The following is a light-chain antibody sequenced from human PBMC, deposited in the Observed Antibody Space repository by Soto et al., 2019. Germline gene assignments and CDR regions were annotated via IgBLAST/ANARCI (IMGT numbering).Light chain of an antibody. CDR2: GAS. V-gene: IGKV3-20*01. Sequence: EIVLTQSPGTLSLSPGERATLSCRTSETLNSGYLAWYQQKPGQAPRLLIYGASRRASGVPDRFSGSGSGTDFTLTISRLEPEDVAVYYCQQYGSAPYNFGQETKLEIK. CDR3: QQYGSAPYN. CDR1: ETLNSGY. J-gene: IGKJ2*01.